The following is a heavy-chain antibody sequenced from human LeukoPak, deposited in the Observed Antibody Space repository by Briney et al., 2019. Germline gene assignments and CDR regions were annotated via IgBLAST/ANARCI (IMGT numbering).Heavy chain of an antibody. J-gene: IGHJ4*02. CDR2: IYSDGTT. CDR1: GFTFSDYY. Sequence: GGSLRLSCAASGFTFSDYYMSWIRQAPGKGLEWVSLIYSDGTTYYADSVKGRFTISRDNSKNTLFLQMNNLGAEDTAEYYCATYDTSGYFFAYWGQGTLVTVSS. V-gene: IGHV3-53*01. D-gene: IGHD3-22*01. CDR3: ATYDTSGYFFAY.